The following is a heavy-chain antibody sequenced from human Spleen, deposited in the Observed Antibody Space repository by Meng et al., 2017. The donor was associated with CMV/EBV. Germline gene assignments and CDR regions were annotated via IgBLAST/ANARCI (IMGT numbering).Heavy chain of an antibody. D-gene: IGHD6-13*01. CDR1: GGSFRTYA. CDR2: IIPMLAKA. CDR3: AREIGEAGPPQPFDI. Sequence: SVKVSCKASGGSFRTYAINWVRQAPGQGLEWVGRIIPMLAKANYAQNFQGRVTITADKSTSTSYMELSSLRSEDTAIYYCAREIGEAGPPQPFDIWGQGTTVTVSS. J-gene: IGHJ6*02. V-gene: IGHV1-69*04.